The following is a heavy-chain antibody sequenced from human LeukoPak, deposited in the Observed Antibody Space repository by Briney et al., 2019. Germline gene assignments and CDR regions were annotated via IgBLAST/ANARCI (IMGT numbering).Heavy chain of an antibody. CDR2: ISWDGGST. D-gene: IGHD1-26*01. CDR1: GFTFDDYA. J-gene: IGHJ3*02. CDR3: AKDTPFQVGATEVDAFDI. Sequence: GGSLRLSCAASGFTFDDYAMHWVRQAPGKGLEWVSLISWDGGSTYYADSVKGRFTISRDNSKNSLYLQMNSLRAEDTALYYCAKDTPFQVGATEVDAFDIWGQGTMVTVSS. V-gene: IGHV3-43D*03.